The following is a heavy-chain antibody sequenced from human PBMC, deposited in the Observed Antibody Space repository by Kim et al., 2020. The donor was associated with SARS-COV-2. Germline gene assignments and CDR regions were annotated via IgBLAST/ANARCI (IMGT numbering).Heavy chain of an antibody. D-gene: IGHD2-2*01. V-gene: IGHV3-21*01. CDR2: ISSSSSYI. J-gene: IGHJ4*02. CDR3: ATMPD. Sequence: ISSSSSYIYYADSGKGRFTISRENAKNSLYLQMNSLRAEDTAVYYCATMPDWGQGTLVTVSS.